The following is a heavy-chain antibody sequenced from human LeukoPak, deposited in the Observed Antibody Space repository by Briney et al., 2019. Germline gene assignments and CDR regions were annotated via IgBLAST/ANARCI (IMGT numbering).Heavy chain of an antibody. V-gene: IGHV3-74*01. J-gene: IGHJ4*02. CDR1: GFTFRSYW. CDR3: TAIRPDY. CDR2: IKSDDSST. D-gene: IGHD2-21*02. Sequence: PGGSLRLSCAASGFTFRSYWMHWVRQAPGKGLVWVSRIKSDDSSTDYADSVKGRFTISRDNAKNTLYLQMNSLRVEDMAVYYCTAIRPDYWGRGTLVTVSP.